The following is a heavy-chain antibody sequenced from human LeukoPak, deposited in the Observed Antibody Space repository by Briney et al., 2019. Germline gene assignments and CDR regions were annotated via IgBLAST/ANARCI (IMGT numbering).Heavy chain of an antibody. D-gene: IGHD2-2*01. CDR2: INPNSGGT. CDR3: ARDLRRLGYCSSTSCDVGYYHYGMDV. CDR1: GYTFTGYY. J-gene: IGHJ6*02. Sequence: ASVKVSCKASGYTFTGYYMHWVRQAPGQGLEWMGWINPNSGGTNYAQKFQGRVTMTRDTSISTAYMELSRLRSDDTAVYYCARDLRRLGYCSSTSCDVGYYHYGMDVWGQGTTVTVSS. V-gene: IGHV1-2*02.